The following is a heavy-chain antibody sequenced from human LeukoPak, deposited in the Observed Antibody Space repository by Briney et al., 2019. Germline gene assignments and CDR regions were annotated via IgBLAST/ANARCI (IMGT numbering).Heavy chain of an antibody. CDR1: GYTFTSYG. CDR3: ARDIVVVPAAISLDY. D-gene: IGHD2-2*02. CDR2: ISAYNGNT. Sequence: ASVKVSCKASGYTFTSYGISWVRQAPGQGLEWMGWISAYNGNTNYAQKLQGRVTMTTDTSTSTAYMELRSLRSDDTAVYYCARDIVVVPAAISLDYWSQGTLVTVSS. J-gene: IGHJ4*02. V-gene: IGHV1-18*01.